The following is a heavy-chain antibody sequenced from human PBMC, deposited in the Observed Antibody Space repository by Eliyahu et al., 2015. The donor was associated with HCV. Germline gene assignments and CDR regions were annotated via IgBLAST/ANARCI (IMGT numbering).Heavy chain of an antibody. V-gene: IGHV1-69*06. J-gene: IGHJ4*02. CDR3: ARERGVTIFGVVPNFDY. CDR2: IIPIFGTA. D-gene: IGHD3-3*01. CDR1: GGTFSSYA. Sequence: QVQLVQSGAEVKKPGSSVKVSCKASGGTFSSYAISWVRQAPGQGLEWMGGIIPIFGTANYAQKFQGRVTITADKSTSTAYMELSSLRSEDTAVYYCARERGVTIFGVVPNFDYWGQGTLVTVSS.